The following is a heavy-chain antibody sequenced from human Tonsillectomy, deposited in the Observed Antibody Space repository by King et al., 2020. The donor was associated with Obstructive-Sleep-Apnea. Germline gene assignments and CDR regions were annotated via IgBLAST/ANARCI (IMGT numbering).Heavy chain of an antibody. D-gene: IGHD3-22*01. CDR3: ARCTRASGGYKHFDY. Sequence: QLQESGPGLVKPSETLSLTCTVSGGSISTYYWSWIRQPPGKGLEWIGYIDYTGSTNYNPSLKSRVTISVDTSKSQFSLKLSSVTAADTAVYYCARCTRASGGYKHFDYWGQGTLVTVSS. CDR1: GGSISTYY. V-gene: IGHV4-59*01. J-gene: IGHJ4*02. CDR2: IDYTGST.